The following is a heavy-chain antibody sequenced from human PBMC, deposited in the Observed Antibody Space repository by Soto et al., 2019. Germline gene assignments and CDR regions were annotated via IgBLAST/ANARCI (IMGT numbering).Heavy chain of an antibody. CDR2: IYYSGST. CDR1: GGSISSYY. CDR3: TRGTSAGYSSGWYDDYYYGMDV. V-gene: IGHV4-59*01. Sequence: SETLSLTCTVSGGSISSYYWSWIRQPPGKGLEWIGYIYYSGSTKYNPSLKSRVTISVDTSKNQFSLKLSSVTAADTAVYYCTRGTSAGYSSGWYDDYYYGMDVWGQGTTVTVSS. D-gene: IGHD6-19*01. J-gene: IGHJ6*02.